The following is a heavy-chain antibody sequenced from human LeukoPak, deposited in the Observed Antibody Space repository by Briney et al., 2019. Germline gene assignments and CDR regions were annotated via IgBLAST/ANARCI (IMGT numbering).Heavy chain of an antibody. V-gene: IGHV3-66*01. Sequence: GGSLRLSCAASGFTVSSNYMSWVRQAPGKGLEWVSVIYSGGSTYYADSVKGRFTISRDNSKNTLYLQMNSLRAEDTAVYYCARVSRGSYQIDYWGQGTLVTVSS. CDR1: GFTVSSNY. D-gene: IGHD1-26*01. CDR2: IYSGGST. CDR3: ARVSRGSYQIDY. J-gene: IGHJ4*02.